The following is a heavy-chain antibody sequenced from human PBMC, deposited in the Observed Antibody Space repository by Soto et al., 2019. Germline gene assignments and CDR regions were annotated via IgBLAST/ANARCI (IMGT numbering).Heavy chain of an antibody. Sequence: SETLSLSCNVSGGSVSGYHWSWIRQPPGKGLEWIGYINNNGNTDYNPSLESRVTISVDTSKNQISLNLTSVTAADTAVYYCARQSIDGFHYFDYWGQGTPVTVSS. CDR3: ARQSIDGFHYFDY. V-gene: IGHV4-59*02. CDR2: INNNGNT. D-gene: IGHD2-21*01. CDR1: GGSVSGYH. J-gene: IGHJ4*02.